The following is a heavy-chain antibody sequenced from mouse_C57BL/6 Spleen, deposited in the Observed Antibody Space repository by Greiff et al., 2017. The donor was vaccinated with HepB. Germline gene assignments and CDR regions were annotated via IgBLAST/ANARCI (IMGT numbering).Heavy chain of an antibody. J-gene: IGHJ3*01. CDR3: ARERAYYGYEGFAY. Sequence: EVKLVESEGGLVQPGSSMKLSCTASGFTFSDYYMAWVRQVPEKGLEWVANINYDGSSTYYLDSLKSRFIISRDNAKNILYLQMSSLKSEDTATYYCARERAYYGYEGFAYWGQGTLVTVSA. D-gene: IGHD2-9*01. CDR1: GFTFSDYY. CDR2: INYDGSST. V-gene: IGHV5-16*01.